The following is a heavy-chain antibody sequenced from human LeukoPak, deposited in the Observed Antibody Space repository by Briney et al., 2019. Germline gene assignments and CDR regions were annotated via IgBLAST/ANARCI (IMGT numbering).Heavy chain of an antibody. CDR1: GGSISSFY. D-gene: IGHD2-2*01. CDR3: ARVDIVVSQNAFDI. J-gene: IGHJ3*02. CDR2: INTGGST. Sequence: SETLSLTCTVSGGSISSFYWNWIRQPAGKGLEWIGRINTGGSTNYNPSLKSRVTISVDTSKNQFSLKLSSVTAADTAVYYCARVDIVVSQNAFDIWGQGTMVTVSS. V-gene: IGHV4-4*07.